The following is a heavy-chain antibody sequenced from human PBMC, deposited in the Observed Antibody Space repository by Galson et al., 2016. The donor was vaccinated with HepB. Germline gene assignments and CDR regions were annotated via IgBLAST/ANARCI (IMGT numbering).Heavy chain of an antibody. CDR2: IETAGDT. D-gene: IGHD4/OR15-4a*01. CDR3: ARGKSLLTMPWNYGLDV. J-gene: IGHJ6*04. V-gene: IGHV3-13*01. CDR1: GFTFSIHD. Sequence: SLRLSCAASGFTFSIHDMHWVRQAPGKGLEWVSAIETAGDTYYADSVKGRFTISRENAKNSLYLQMNSLRAGDTAVYYCARGKSLLTMPWNYGLDVWGKGTTVSGAS.